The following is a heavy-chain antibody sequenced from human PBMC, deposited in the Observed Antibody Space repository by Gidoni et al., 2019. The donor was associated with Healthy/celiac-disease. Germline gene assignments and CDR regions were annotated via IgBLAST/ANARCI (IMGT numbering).Heavy chain of an antibody. J-gene: IGHJ4*02. CDR1: GGPISSYY. CDR3: ARRVVGGSDFYYFDY. V-gene: IGHV4-59*08. Sequence: QVQLQESGPGLVKPSETLSLTCTVSGGPISSYYWSWIRQPPGKGLEWIGYIYYSGSTNYNPSLKSRVTISVDTSKNQFSLKLSSVTAADTAVYYCARRVVGGSDFYYFDYWGQGTLITVSS. D-gene: IGHD3-10*01. CDR2: IYYSGST.